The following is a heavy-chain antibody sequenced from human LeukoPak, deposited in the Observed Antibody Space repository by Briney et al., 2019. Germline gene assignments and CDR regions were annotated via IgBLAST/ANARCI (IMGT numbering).Heavy chain of an antibody. CDR3: AKELDYYGSGSYYLLDP. CDR2: IRYDGSTK. J-gene: IGHJ5*02. CDR1: GIIFSSYG. Sequence: GGSLRLSCAASGIIFSSYGMHWVRQAPGKGLEWVAFIRYDGSTKYYADSVKGRFTISRDNSKNTLYLQMNSLRVEDTAVYYCAKELDYYGSGSYYLLDPWGQGTLVTVSS. D-gene: IGHD3-10*01. V-gene: IGHV3-30*02.